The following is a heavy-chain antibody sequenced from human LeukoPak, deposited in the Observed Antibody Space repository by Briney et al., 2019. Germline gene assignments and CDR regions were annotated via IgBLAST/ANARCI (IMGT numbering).Heavy chain of an antibody. CDR1: GGSISSYY. D-gene: IGHD5-24*01. V-gene: IGHV4-4*07. CDR2: IYTSGST. J-gene: IGHJ4*02. CDR3: ARDRRDGNPFDY. Sequence: SSETLSLTCTVSGGSISSYYWSWIRQPAGKGLELIGRIYTSGSTNYNPSLKSRVTMSVDTSKNQFSLKLSSVTAADTAVYYCARDRRDGNPFDYWGQGTLVTVSS.